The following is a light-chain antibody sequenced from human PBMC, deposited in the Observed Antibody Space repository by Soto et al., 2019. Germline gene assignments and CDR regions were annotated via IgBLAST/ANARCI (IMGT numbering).Light chain of an antibody. CDR1: QSVSNQ. CDR3: LPPHGSST. CDR2: DAS. J-gene: IGKJ5*01. Sequence: IVCAQTPDTGSLSPVERALLSCRASQSVSNQLAWYQQKPGQAPRLLIYDASRRVTGIPARFSGSGFGTDLTLTVSNQGTEDLSVYFCLPPHGSSTFGQGTRLEIK. V-gene: IGKV3-11*01.